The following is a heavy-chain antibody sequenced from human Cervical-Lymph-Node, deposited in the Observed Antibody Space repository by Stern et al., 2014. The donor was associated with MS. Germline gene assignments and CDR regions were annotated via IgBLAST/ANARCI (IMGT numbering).Heavy chain of an antibody. V-gene: IGHV1-24*01. CDR1: GYTLNDLS. Sequence: QMQLVQSGAEVKKPGASVKVSCKVSGYTLNDLSLHWVRQAPGEGLEWMGGSSPEDCETIFAQGLQGRVTVTEDTSTDTAYMELSSLRSEDTAVYYCASAVTGLNYYFHALDVWGQGTTVTVSS. J-gene: IGHJ6*02. CDR3: ASAVTGLNYYFHALDV. CDR2: SSPEDCET. D-gene: IGHD6-19*01.